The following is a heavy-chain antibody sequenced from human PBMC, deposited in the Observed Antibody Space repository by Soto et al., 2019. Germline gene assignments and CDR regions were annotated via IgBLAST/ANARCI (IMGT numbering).Heavy chain of an antibody. CDR3: ARRGAAASGSTKNYYYYYGMDV. V-gene: IGHV5-51*01. CDR2: IYPGDSDT. D-gene: IGHD6-13*01. J-gene: IGHJ6*02. Sequence: GESLKISCKGSGYSFTSYWIGWVRQMPGKGLEWMGIIYPGDSDTRCSPSFQGQVTISADKSISTAYLQWSSLKASDTAMYYCARRGAAASGSTKNYYYYYGMDVWGQGTTVTVSS. CDR1: GYSFTSYW.